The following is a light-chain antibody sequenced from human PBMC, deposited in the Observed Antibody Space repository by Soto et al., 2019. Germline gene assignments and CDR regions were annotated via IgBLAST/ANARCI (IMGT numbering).Light chain of an antibody. Sequence: DVQMTQSPSTLSASVGDRVTITCRASQSISGSLAWYQQKPGKAPKALSYDASSLESGVTSRFRGSGSGTEFTLNSSSLQPDDFATYYCQQYNIYWTFGQGTKVEI. CDR3: QQYNIYWT. J-gene: IGKJ1*01. CDR1: QSISGS. V-gene: IGKV1-5*01. CDR2: DAS.